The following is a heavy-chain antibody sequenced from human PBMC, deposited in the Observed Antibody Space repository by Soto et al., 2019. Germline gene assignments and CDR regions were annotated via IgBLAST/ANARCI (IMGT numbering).Heavy chain of an antibody. CDR2: ISRSGNST. V-gene: IGHV3-23*01. CDR3: AKDAKILDWLPTSYYYDF. D-gene: IGHD3-9*01. J-gene: IGHJ4*02. CDR1: GFRFSSYA. Sequence: GGSLRLSCAASGFRFSSYAMSWVRQSPGKGLEWVSSISRSGNSTYSADSVRGRFTISRDNSKNTLYLQMYSLRAEDTAVYYCAKDAKILDWLPTSYYYDFWGRGALVTISS.